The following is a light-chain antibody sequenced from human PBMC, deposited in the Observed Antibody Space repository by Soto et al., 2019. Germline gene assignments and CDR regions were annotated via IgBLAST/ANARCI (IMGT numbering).Light chain of an antibody. CDR3: QHYDNLPRYT. Sequence: DIQMTQSPSSLSTSVGERVTITCQASQDISNSLNWYQHKPGKAPNLLIYEASKLQTGVPSKFSGGGSGTHFTFTISNLQPEDIATYYCQHYDNLPRYTFGLGTKLDIK. V-gene: IGKV1-33*01. CDR1: QDISNS. CDR2: EAS. J-gene: IGKJ2*01.